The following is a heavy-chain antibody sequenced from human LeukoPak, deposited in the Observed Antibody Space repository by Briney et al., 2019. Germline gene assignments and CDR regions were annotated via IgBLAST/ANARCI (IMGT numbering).Heavy chain of an antibody. J-gene: IGHJ5*02. Sequence: SETLSLTCAVYGGXFSGYYCSWIRQPPGKGLEWIGEINHSGSTNYNPSLKSRVTISVDTSKNQFSLKLSSVTASDTAVYYCARGPRAIRGVIITPKRNWFDPWGQGTLVTVSS. CDR3: ARGPRAIRGVIITPKRNWFDP. CDR2: INHSGST. CDR1: GGXFSGYY. D-gene: IGHD3-10*01. V-gene: IGHV4-34*01.